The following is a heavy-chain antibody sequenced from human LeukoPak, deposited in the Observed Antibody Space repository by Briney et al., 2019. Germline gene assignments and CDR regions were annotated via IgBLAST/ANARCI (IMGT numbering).Heavy chain of an antibody. CDR2: IYSDGST. J-gene: IGHJ6*03. Sequence: GGSLRLSCAASGFTASSNYMSWVRQAPGKGLEWVSIIYSDGSTYYADSVNCRFTISRDKSKNTLYLQMNSLRAEDTAVYYCARDRTGQQLISRKDYYYMNVWGKGTTVTISS. D-gene: IGHD2-8*02. CDR1: GFTASSNY. CDR3: ARDRTGQQLISRKDYYYMNV. V-gene: IGHV3-66*01.